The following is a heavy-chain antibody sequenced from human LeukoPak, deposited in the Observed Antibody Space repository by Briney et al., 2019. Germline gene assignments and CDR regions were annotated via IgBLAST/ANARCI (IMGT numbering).Heavy chain of an antibody. Sequence: SETLSLTCAVYGGSFSGYYCSWIRQPPGKGLEWIGEINHSVSTNYNPSLKSRVTISVDTSKNQFSLKLSSVTAADTAVYYCARVCAAPGYSYGLRWFDPWGQGTLVTVSS. CDR1: GGSFSGYY. J-gene: IGHJ5*02. V-gene: IGHV4-34*01. D-gene: IGHD5-18*01. CDR3: ARVCAAPGYSYGLRWFDP. CDR2: INHSVST.